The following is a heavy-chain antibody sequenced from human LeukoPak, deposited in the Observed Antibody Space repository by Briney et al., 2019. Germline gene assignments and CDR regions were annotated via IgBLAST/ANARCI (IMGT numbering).Heavy chain of an antibody. Sequence: SETLSLTCTVSGGSISSYYWSWIRQPPGEGLEWIGYIYYSGSTNYNPSLKSRVTMSVDTSKNQFSLKLSSVTAADTAVYYCARVGDYGYYYYGMDVWGQGTTVTVSS. CDR1: GGSISSYY. CDR3: ARVGDYGYYYYGMDV. CDR2: IYYSGST. D-gene: IGHD4-17*01. V-gene: IGHV4-59*01. J-gene: IGHJ6*02.